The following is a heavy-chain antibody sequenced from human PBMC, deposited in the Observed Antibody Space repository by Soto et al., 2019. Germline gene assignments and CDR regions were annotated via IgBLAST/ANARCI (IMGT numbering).Heavy chain of an antibody. J-gene: IGHJ6*02. CDR2: IYYSGST. D-gene: IGHD5-12*01. CDR3: ARTPYSGYDGGMDV. Sequence: QVQLQESGPGLVKPSQTLSLTCTVSGGSISSGDYYWSWIRQPPRKALEWIGYIYYSGSTYYSPSLKSRVTISVDTSKNQFALKLSCVTAADMAVYYCARTPYSGYDGGMDVWGQGTTVTVSS. CDR1: GGSISSGDYY. V-gene: IGHV4-30-4*01.